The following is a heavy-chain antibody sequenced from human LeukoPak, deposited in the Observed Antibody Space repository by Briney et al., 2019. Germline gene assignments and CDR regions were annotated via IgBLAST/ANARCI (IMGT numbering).Heavy chain of an antibody. Sequence: KAGESLKISCKGSGYSFTSYWIGWVRQMPGKGLEWMGIIYPGDSDTRYSPSFQGQVTISADNSISTAYLQWSSLKASDTAMYYCARQGITMVRGANFDYWGQGTLVTVSS. J-gene: IGHJ4*02. CDR2: IYPGDSDT. CDR3: ARQGITMVRGANFDY. D-gene: IGHD3-10*01. V-gene: IGHV5-51*01. CDR1: GYSFTSYW.